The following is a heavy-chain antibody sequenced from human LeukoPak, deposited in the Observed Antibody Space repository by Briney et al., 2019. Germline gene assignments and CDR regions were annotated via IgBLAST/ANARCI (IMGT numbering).Heavy chain of an antibody. V-gene: IGHV3-11*04. J-gene: IGHJ5*02. CDR2: ISESGTTI. Sequence: GGSLRLSCAASGFTFSDYSMSWIRQAPGKGLEWVSHISESGTTIYYADSVKGRFTISRDNTKNSLYLQMNSLRTEDTAVYYCARGRITLGPWGQGTLVTVSS. CDR3: ARGRITLGP. D-gene: IGHD3-10*01. CDR1: GFTFSDYS.